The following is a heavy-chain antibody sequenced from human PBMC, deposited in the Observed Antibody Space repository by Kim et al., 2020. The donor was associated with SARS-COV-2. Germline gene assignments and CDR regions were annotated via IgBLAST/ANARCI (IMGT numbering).Heavy chain of an antibody. Sequence: YAASVKGRFTISRDNSKNTLYLQMNSLRAEDTAVYYCAKFSLERPDSIDYWGQGTLVTVSS. V-gene: IGHV3-23*01. D-gene: IGHD1-1*01. J-gene: IGHJ4*02. CDR3: AKFSLERPDSIDY.